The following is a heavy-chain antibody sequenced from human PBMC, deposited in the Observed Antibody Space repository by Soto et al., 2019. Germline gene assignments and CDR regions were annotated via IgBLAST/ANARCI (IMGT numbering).Heavy chain of an antibody. D-gene: IGHD4-17*01. CDR3: PTIDYGDDPFDY. J-gene: IGHJ4*02. Sequence: GVLRLSCAASGFTFSSYGMHWVRQAPGKGLEWVAVISYDGSNKYYADSVKGRFTISRDNSKNTLYLQMNSLRAEDTAVYYCPTIDYGDDPFDYWGQGTLVTVSS. CDR1: GFTFSSYG. CDR2: ISYDGSNK. V-gene: IGHV3-30*03.